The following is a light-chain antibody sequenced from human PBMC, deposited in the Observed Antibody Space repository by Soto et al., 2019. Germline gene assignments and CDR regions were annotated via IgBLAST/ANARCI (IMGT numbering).Light chain of an antibody. J-gene: IGLJ3*02. V-gene: IGLV1-47*02. CDR3: GAWEDSLSRLV. CDR1: SSNIGSNY. Sequence: QSVLTQPPSASGTPGQRVTISCSGSSSNIGSNYVYWYQQLPGTAPKLLIYSNNQRPSGVPDRFSGSKSGTSASLAISGLRSEDEADYYCGAWEDSLSRLVFGGGTQLTVL. CDR2: SNN.